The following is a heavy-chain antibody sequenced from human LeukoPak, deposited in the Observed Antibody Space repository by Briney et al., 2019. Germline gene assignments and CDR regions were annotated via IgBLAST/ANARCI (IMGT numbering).Heavy chain of an antibody. J-gene: IGHJ5*02. CDR2: IRAYKGNI. D-gene: IGHD2-8*01. Sequence: GASVKLSCKAAGYLCTSYGISWVRQAPGQGLEGMGWIRAYKGNIDYAQKLQGRGTMTTDTSTSTAYMELRSLRSDDTAVYYCARDRYCTNGVCNWFDPWGQGTLVTVSS. V-gene: IGHV1-18*01. CDR1: GYLCTSYG. CDR3: ARDRYCTNGVCNWFDP.